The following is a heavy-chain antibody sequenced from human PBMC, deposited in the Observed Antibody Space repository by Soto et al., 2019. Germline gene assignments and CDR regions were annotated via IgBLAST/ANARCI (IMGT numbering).Heavy chain of an antibody. CDR3: AKDLPIAVAGNDAFDI. CDR2: ISGRGGST. Sequence: EVQLLESGGGLVQPGGSLRLSCAASGFTFSSYAMSWVRQAPGKGLEWVSGISGRGGSTYYADSVKGRFTISRDNSKNTLYLQMNGLRAEDTAVYYCAKDLPIAVAGNDAFDIWGQGTMVTVSS. D-gene: IGHD6-19*01. V-gene: IGHV3-23*01. CDR1: GFTFSSYA. J-gene: IGHJ3*02.